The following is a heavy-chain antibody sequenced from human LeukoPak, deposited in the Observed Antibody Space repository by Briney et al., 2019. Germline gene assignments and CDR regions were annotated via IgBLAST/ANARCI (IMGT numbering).Heavy chain of an antibody. Sequence: SVKVSCKASGGTFSSYAISWVRQAPGQGLEWMGGIIPIFGTANYAQKFQGRVTITADESTSTAYMELSSLRSEDTAVYYCARGPLYGDSIKWWSWGQGTLVTVSS. D-gene: IGHD4-17*01. V-gene: IGHV1-69*13. J-gene: IGHJ4*02. CDR1: GGTFSSYA. CDR3: ARGPLYGDSIKWWS. CDR2: IIPIFGTA.